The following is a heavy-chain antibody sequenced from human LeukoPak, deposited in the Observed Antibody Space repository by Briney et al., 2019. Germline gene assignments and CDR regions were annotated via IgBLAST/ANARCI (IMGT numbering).Heavy chain of an antibody. V-gene: IGHV4-4*07. CDR1: GGSISNYY. CDR2: IYTSAST. CDR3: ARVDTSGWHYFDD. Sequence: PSETLSLTCTVSGGSISNYYWSWIRQPAGKGLEWIGHIYTSASTNYNPSLRSRVTMSLDTSKNQFSLELNSVTAADTAAYYCARVDTSGWHYFDDWGQGTLVIVSS. D-gene: IGHD6-19*01. J-gene: IGHJ4*02.